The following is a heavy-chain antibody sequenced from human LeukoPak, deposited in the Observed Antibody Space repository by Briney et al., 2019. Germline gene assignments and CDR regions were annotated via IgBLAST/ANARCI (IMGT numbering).Heavy chain of an antibody. CDR1: GYSFTNYW. CDR2: IYPDDSDT. Sequence: GESLKISCKGSGYSFTNYWIGWVRQVPGKGLEWMGIIYPDDSDTRYSPSFQGQVTISADKSISTAYLQWSSLKASDTAMYYCARHMTTVTYVDYYYYYMDVWGKGTTVTVSS. CDR3: ARHMTTVTYVDYYYYYMDV. D-gene: IGHD4-11*01. J-gene: IGHJ6*03. V-gene: IGHV5-51*01.